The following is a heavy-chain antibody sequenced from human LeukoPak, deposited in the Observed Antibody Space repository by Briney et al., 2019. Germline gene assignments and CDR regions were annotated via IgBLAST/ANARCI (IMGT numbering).Heavy chain of an antibody. D-gene: IGHD1-26*01. CDR3: ARGRIVGAWGIYYYYGMDV. CDR2: INHSGST. Sequence: KPSETLSLTCAVYGGSFSGYYWSWIRQPPGKGLEWIGEINHSGSTNYNPSLKSRVTISVDTSKNQFSLKLSSVTAADTAVYYCARGRIVGAWGIYYYYGMDVWGQGTTVTVSS. CDR1: GGSFSGYY. V-gene: IGHV4-34*01. J-gene: IGHJ6*02.